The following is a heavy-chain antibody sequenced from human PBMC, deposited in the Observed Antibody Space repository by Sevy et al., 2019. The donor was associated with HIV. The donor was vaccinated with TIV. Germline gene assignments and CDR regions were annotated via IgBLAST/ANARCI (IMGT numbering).Heavy chain of an antibody. CDR1: GGSFSGYY. D-gene: IGHD3-10*01. CDR2: IHHSGST. J-gene: IGHJ4*02. Sequence: SETLSLTCAVYGGSFSGYYWSWIRQPPGKGLEWIGEIHHSGSTNYNPSLKSRVTISVDTSKNQFSLKLSSVTAADTALYYCARLYGSGKIYFDYWGQGTLVTVSS. CDR3: ARLYGSGKIYFDY. V-gene: IGHV4-34*01.